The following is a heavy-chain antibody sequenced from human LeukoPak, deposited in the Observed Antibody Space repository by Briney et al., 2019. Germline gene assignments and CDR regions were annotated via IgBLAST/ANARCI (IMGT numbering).Heavy chain of an antibody. CDR2: IYTSGGT. CDR3: ARRDGYYYYMDV. V-gene: IGHV4-4*09. CDR1: GGSISSHY. Sequence: SETLSLTCTVSGGSISSHYWSWIRQAPGKGLEWIGYIYTSGGTNYNPSLKSRVTISVDTSQNQFSLKLNSVTAADTAVYYCARRDGYYYYMDVWGKGTTVIVSS. J-gene: IGHJ6*03.